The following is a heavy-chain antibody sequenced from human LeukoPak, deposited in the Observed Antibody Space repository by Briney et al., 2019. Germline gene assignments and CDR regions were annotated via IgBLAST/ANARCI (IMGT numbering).Heavy chain of an antibody. D-gene: IGHD5-12*01. V-gene: IGHV1-2*02. CDR1: GYTFTSYD. Sequence: ASVKVSCKASGYTFTSYDVNWVRQAPGQGLEWMGWINPNSGGTNYAQKFQGRVTMTRDTSISTAYMELSRLRSDDTAVYYCANLMRGYSGYADYWGQGTLVTVSS. J-gene: IGHJ4*02. CDR3: ANLMRGYSGYADY. CDR2: INPNSGGT.